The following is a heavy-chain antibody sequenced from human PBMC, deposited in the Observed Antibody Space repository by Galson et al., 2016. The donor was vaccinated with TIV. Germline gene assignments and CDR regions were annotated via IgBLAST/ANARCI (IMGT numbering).Heavy chain of an antibody. CDR3: TKDIAYGDTSNFDAFDI. D-gene: IGHD2-2*01. CDR1: GFTLMDYG. CDR2: IHQDGNKK. V-gene: IGHV3-30*02. Sequence: SLRLSCAASGFTLMDYGMHWVRQTPGTGLEWVAFIHQDGNKKYYAESARGRFTISRDKSKNSLYLQMNSLRVEDMALYYCTKDIAYGDTSNFDAFDIWGRGTMVTVSS. J-gene: IGHJ3*02.